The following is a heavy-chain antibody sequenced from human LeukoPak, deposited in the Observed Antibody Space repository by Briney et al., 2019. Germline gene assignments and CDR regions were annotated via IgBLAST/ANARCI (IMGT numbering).Heavy chain of an antibody. CDR3: ARGEDIVVVPAAMTFFDY. V-gene: IGHV4-39*07. Sequence: PSETLSLTCTVSGGSISSSSYYWGWIRQPPGKGLEWIGSIYYSGSTYYNPSLKSRVTISVDTSKNQFSLKLSSVTAADTAVYYCARGEDIVVVPAAMTFFDYWGQGTLVTVSS. CDR2: IYYSGST. J-gene: IGHJ4*02. CDR1: GGSISSSSYY. D-gene: IGHD2-2*01.